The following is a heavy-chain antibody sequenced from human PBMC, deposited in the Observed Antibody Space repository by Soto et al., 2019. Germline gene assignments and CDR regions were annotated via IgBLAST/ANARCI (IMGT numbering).Heavy chain of an antibody. CDR3: AHAYGGRSLY. J-gene: IGHJ4*02. CDR1: GSPLTTDRVG. CDR2: FYWDDTK. V-gene: IGHV2-5*02. Sequence: QITLKESGPTLVKPKKTLTLTCTFSGSPLTTDRVGLAWIRQPPGEALECLAVFYWDDTKTYRPSLESRLTITKDTSKNQVALTMTNMDSVDTATYYCAHAYGGRSLYWGQGTLVTVSS. D-gene: IGHD1-26*01.